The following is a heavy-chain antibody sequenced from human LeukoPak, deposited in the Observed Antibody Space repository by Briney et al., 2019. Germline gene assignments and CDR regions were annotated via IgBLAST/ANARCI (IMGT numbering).Heavy chain of an antibody. CDR3: ARPISSGWFFDY. CDR2: ISAYNGNT. V-gene: IGHV1-18*04. D-gene: IGHD6-19*01. J-gene: IGHJ4*02. CDR1: GYTFTSYG. Sequence: ASVKVSCKASGYTFTSYGISWVRQAPGQGLEWMGWISAYNGNTSYAQKLQGRVTMTTDTSTSTAYMELRSLRSDDTAVYYCARPISSGWFFDYWGQGTLVTVSS.